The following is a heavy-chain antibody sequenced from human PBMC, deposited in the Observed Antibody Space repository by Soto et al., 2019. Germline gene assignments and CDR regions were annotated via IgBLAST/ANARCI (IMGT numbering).Heavy chain of an antibody. CDR3: ARVAYRWNGKDY. Sequence: EVQLVESGGGLVQRGGSLRLSCAASGFPLATYWMTWVRQAPGKGLEWVANIKPDGSEKTYLDSVKGRFTIYRDDAENSLLLQMNSLRAEDTGVYYCARVAYRWNGKDYWGRGTLVTVSS. D-gene: IGHD1-1*01. CDR2: IKPDGSEK. CDR1: GFPLATYW. J-gene: IGHJ4*02. V-gene: IGHV3-7*04.